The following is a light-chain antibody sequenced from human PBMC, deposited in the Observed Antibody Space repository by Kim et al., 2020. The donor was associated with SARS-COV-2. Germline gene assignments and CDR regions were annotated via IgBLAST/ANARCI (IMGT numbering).Light chain of an antibody. CDR3: QSYDSSNLWV. CDR2: EDN. CDR1: SGSIASNY. J-gene: IGLJ3*02. V-gene: IGLV6-57*02. Sequence: KTVHISCTGSSGSIASNYVQWYQQRPGSAPTTVIYEDNQRPSGVPDRFSGSIDSSSNSASLTISGLKTEDEADYYCQSYDSSNLWVFGGGTQLTVL.